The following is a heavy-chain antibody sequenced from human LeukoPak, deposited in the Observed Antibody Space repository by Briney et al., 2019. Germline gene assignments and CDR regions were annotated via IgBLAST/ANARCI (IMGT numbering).Heavy chain of an antibody. Sequence: ASVKVSCKASGYTFTGYYMHWVRQAPGQGLEWMGWINPNSGGTNYAQKFQGRVTMTRDTSISTAYMELSRLRSDDTAVYYCARVGYCSGGSRYPKLTYDYWGQGTLVTVSS. J-gene: IGHJ4*02. CDR2: INPNSGGT. CDR3: ARVGYCSGGSRYPKLTYDY. V-gene: IGHV1-2*02. CDR1: GYTFTGYY. D-gene: IGHD2-15*01.